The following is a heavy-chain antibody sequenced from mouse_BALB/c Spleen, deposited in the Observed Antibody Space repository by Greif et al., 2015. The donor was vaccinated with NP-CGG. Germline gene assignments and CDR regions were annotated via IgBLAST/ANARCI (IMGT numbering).Heavy chain of an antibody. CDR1: GYSITSGYY. Sequence: EVKLQESGPGLVKPSQSLSLTCSVTGYSITSGYYWNWIRQFPGNKLEWMGYISYDGSNNYNPSLKNRISITRDTSKNQFFLELNSVTTEDTATYYCARRGYFDYWGQGTTLTVSS. CDR3: ARRGYFDY. CDR2: ISYDGSN. V-gene: IGHV3-6*02. J-gene: IGHJ2*01.